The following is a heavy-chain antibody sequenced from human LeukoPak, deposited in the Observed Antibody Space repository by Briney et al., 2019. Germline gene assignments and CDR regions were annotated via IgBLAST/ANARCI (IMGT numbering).Heavy chain of an antibody. CDR2: MNPNSVNT. Sequence: ASVKVFCRASAYTFTSYYINCLLRAIGQRVEWMGWMNPNSVNTGYAQKFQGRVTMTRNTSISTAYMELSSLRSEDTAVYVCGTGHGSFDPSGQRTLVTPSS. CDR3: GTGHGSFDP. J-gene: IGHJ5*02. V-gene: IGHV1-8*02. CDR1: AYTFTSYY.